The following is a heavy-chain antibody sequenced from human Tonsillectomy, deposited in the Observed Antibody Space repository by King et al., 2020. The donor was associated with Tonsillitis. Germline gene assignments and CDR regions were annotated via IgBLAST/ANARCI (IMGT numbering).Heavy chain of an antibody. CDR1: GFSPSNARMG. D-gene: IGHD3/OR15-3a*01. V-gene: IGHV2-26*01. Sequence: TLKESGPVLVKPTETLTLTCTVSGFSPSNARMGVAWIRQPPGKALEWLAPIFSDDEQSYSTSLRNRLTISKDTSKSQVVLSMSNMDPVDTATYFCARIRGLGLFDYWGQGTPVTVSS. J-gene: IGHJ4*02. CDR2: IFSDDEQ. CDR3: ARIRGLGLFDY.